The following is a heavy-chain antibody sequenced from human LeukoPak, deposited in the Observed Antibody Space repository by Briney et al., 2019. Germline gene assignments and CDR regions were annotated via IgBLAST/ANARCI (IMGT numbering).Heavy chain of an antibody. CDR2: MYVGGRT. CDR3: AREGHLGKYFDS. D-gene: IGHD3-16*01. J-gene: IGHJ2*01. V-gene: IGHV3-53*01. Sequence: GGSLRLSCAASGLTFSNNYMSWVRQAPGKGLDWVSVMYVGGRTFYADSVQGRFTISRDNSKNTLYLQMNSLRVEDTAVYYCAREGHLGKYFDSWGRGSQGTVS. CDR1: GLTFSNNY.